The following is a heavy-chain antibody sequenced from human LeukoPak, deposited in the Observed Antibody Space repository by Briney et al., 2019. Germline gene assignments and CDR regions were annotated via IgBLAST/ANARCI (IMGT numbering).Heavy chain of an antibody. J-gene: IGHJ6*03. CDR1: GYTFTSYD. CDR2: MNPNSGNT. V-gene: IGHV1-8*01. Sequence: ASVKVSCKASGYTFTSYDINWVRQATGQGLEWMGWMNPNSGNTGYAQKFQGRVTMTRNTSISTAYMGLSSLRSEDTAVYYCARGRLPHPDYGDYYYYMDVWGKGTTVTISS. D-gene: IGHD4-17*01. CDR3: ARGRLPHPDYGDYYYYMDV.